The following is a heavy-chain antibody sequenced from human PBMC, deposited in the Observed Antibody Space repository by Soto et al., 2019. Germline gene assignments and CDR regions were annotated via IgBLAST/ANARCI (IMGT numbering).Heavy chain of an antibody. CDR1: GFTFSSYS. Sequence: GGSLRLSCAASGFTFSSYSMNWVRQAPGKGLEWVSSISSSSSYIHYADSVKGRFTISRDNAKNSLYLQMNSLRAEDTAVYYCARDLQQLIDYWGQGTLVTVSS. CDR2: ISSSSSYI. CDR3: ARDLQQLIDY. D-gene: IGHD6-13*01. J-gene: IGHJ4*02. V-gene: IGHV3-21*01.